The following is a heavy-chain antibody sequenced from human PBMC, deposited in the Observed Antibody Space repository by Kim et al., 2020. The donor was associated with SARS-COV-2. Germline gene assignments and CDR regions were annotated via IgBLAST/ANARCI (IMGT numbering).Heavy chain of an antibody. CDR3: ANPSSIFDWLSSPFDY. Sequence: GGSLRLSCAASGFTFSSYAMSWVRQAPGKGLEWVSAISGSGGSTYYADSVKGRFTISRDNSKNTLYLQMNSLRAEDTAVYYCANPSSIFDWLSSPFDYWGQGTLVTVSS. CDR1: GFTFSSYA. D-gene: IGHD3-9*01. J-gene: IGHJ4*02. V-gene: IGHV3-23*01. CDR2: ISGSGGST.